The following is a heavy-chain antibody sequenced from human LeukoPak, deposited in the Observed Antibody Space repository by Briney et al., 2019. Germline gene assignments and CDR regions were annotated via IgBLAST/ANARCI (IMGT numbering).Heavy chain of an antibody. V-gene: IGHV4-59*01. D-gene: IGHD2/OR15-2a*01. CDR1: GDSISSYY. CDR2: IYYSGST. J-gene: IGHJ5*02. Sequence: SETLSLTCTVSGDSISSYYWSWMRQPPGKGLEWIGYIYYSGSTTYNPSLRSRVTISVDTSKNQFSLKLSSVTAADTAMYYCARFYDFDVSGCLDPWGQGTPVTVSS. CDR3: ARFYDFDVSGCLDP.